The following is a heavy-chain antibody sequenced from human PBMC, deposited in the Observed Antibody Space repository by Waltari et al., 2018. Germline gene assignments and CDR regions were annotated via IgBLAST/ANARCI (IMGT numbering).Heavy chain of an antibody. Sequence: QVQLQESGPGLVKPSETLSLTCAVSGDSITSASYWGWIRQPPGKGLEWIGYVYHFGSSSYNAALKSRGTMSVDTSTRQFSLTLSSVTAADTAVYYCARHESAHYGGFDSWGRGTLVTVSA. CDR3: ARHESAHYGGFDS. D-gene: IGHD4-17*01. V-gene: IGHV4-38-2*01. CDR1: GDSITSASY. J-gene: IGHJ4*02. CDR2: VYHFGSS.